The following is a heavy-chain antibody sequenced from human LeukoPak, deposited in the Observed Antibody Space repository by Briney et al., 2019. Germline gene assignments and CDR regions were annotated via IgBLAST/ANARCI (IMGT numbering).Heavy chain of an antibody. CDR2: IIPIFGTA. J-gene: IGHJ4*02. D-gene: IGHD3-22*01. CDR3: AFSGYYQSTKIDY. CDR1: GGTFSSYA. V-gene: IGHV1-69*06. Sequence: SVTVSCKASGGTFSSYAISWVRQAPGQGLEWMGGIIPIFGTANYAQKFQGRVTITADKSTSTAYMELSSLRSEDAAVYYCAFSGYYQSTKIDYWGQGTLVTVSS.